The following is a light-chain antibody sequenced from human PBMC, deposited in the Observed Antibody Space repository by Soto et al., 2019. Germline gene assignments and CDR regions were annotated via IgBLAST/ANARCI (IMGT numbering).Light chain of an antibody. V-gene: IGLV2-14*03. CDR1: SRDIGDYNY. Sequence: QSALTQPASVSGSPGQSITISCTGTSRDIGDYNYVSWYQQHPGKAPKLMIYDVSIRASGVSIRFSGSKSGNTASLTISGLQAEDEADYYCRSSTSTATLVLFGGGTKVTVL. CDR2: DVS. CDR3: RSSTSTATLVL. J-gene: IGLJ2*01.